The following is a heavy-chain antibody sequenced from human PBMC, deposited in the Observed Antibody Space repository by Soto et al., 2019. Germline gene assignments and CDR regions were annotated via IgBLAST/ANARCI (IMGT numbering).Heavy chain of an antibody. J-gene: IGHJ6*02. CDR3: ARDYRAPPAGAMDV. CDR2: VYYSGST. V-gene: IGHV4-30-4*01. Sequence: PSETLSLTCTVSGGSISSGDYHWNWIRHPPGKGLEWIGAVYYSGSTYYNPSLKSRITISVDTSKNQFSLKLTSVTAADTAVYYCARDYRAPPAGAMDVWGQGTTVTVSS. D-gene: IGHD2-15*01. CDR1: GGSISSGDYH.